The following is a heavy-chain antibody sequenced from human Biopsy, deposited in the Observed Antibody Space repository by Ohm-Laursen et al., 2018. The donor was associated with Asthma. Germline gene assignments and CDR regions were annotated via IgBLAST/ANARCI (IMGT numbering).Heavy chain of an antibody. J-gene: IGHJ4*02. D-gene: IGHD4-17*01. Sequence: SVKVSCKAPGGTFSNFAISWVRQAPGQGLEWLGGVMTVFGTTNYARRFQGRVTMTEDTSTDTAYMELSSLSSDDTAVYYRASDFPKDYVRYNFQFWGQGTLVTVSS. V-gene: IGHV1-69*06. CDR2: VMTVFGTT. CDR1: GGTFSNFA. CDR3: ASDFPKDYVRYNFQF.